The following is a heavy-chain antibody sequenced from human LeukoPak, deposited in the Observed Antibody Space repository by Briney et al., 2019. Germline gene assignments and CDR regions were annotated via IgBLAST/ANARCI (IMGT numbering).Heavy chain of an antibody. CDR2: ISAYNGNT. Sequence: ASVKVSCKAYGYTFTSYGISWVRQAPGQGLEWMGWISAYNGNTNYAQKLQGRVTMTTDTSTSTAYMELRSLRSDDTAVYYCVKGPYCGGDCYSSFDYWGQGTLVTVSS. CDR3: VKGPYCGGDCYSSFDY. CDR1: GYTFTSYG. D-gene: IGHD2-21*02. V-gene: IGHV1-18*01. J-gene: IGHJ4*02.